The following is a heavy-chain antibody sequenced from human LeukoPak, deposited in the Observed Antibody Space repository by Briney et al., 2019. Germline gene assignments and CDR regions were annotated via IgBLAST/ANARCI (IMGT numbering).Heavy chain of an antibody. V-gene: IGHV3-23*01. Sequence: GGSLRLSCAASGFTFSSYAMSWVRQAPGKGLEWISRVSGRGNNTYYADSVKGRFTISRDNSKNTLHLQMNSLRAEDTAVYYCAREYYGDYGRGFDYWGQGTLVTVSS. CDR1: GFTFSSYA. D-gene: IGHD4-17*01. J-gene: IGHJ4*02. CDR2: VSGRGNNT. CDR3: AREYYGDYGRGFDY.